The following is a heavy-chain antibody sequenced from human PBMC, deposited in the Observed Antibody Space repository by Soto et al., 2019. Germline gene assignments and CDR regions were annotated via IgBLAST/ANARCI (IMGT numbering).Heavy chain of an antibody. Sequence: ASVKVSCKASGYTFTSYGISWVRQAPGQGLEWMGWISAYNSNTNYAQKLQGRVTMTTDTSTSTAYMELRSLRSDDTAVYYCARGIGCISTSCYFPSPYYYGMDVWGQGTTVTVSS. V-gene: IGHV1-18*01. CDR1: GYTFTSYG. J-gene: IGHJ6*02. CDR2: ISAYNSNT. D-gene: IGHD2-2*01. CDR3: ARGIGCISTSCYFPSPYYYGMDV.